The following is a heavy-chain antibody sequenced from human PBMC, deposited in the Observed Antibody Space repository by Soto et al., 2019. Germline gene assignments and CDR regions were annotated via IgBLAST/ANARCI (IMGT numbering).Heavy chain of an antibody. V-gene: IGHV5-10-1*01. CDR2: IDPSDSYT. D-gene: IGHD1-26*01. CDR1: GYSFTSYW. J-gene: IGHJ6*02. CDR3: ARLRYSGSYYYYYGMDV. Sequence: PGESLKISCKGSGYSFTSYWISWVRQMPGKGLEWMGRIDPSDSYTNYSPSFQGHVTISADKSISTAYLQWSSLKASDTAMYYCARLRYSGSYYYYYGMDVWGQATTVTVSS.